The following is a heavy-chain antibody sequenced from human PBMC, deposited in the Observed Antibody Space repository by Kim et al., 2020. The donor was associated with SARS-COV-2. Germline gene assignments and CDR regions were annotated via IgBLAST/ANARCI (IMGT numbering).Heavy chain of an antibody. CDR1: GFTFSSYA. J-gene: IGHJ4*02. V-gene: IGHV3-30*04. CDR3: ARARVIAAAGRYYFDY. CDR2: ISYDGSNK. Sequence: GGSLRLSCAASGFTFSSYAMHWVRQAPGKGLEWVAVISYDGSNKYYADSVKGRFTISRDNSKNTLYLQMNSLRAEDTAVYYCARARVIAAAGRYYFDYWGQGTLVTVSS. D-gene: IGHD6-13*01.